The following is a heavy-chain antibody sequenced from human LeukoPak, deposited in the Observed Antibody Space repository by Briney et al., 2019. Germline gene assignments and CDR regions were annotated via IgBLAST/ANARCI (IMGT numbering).Heavy chain of an antibody. V-gene: IGHV4-34*01. CDR1: GGSFSNYY. D-gene: IGHD1-20*01. J-gene: IGHJ6*03. CDR2: INHSGGA. CDR3: ARHGVTITGIRYCYYYMDV. Sequence: SETLSLTCAVYGGSFSNYYWSWIRQPPGRALEWIGEINHSGGANHNPSLKSRVTISVDTSKNQFSLKLSSVTAADTAVYYCARHGVTITGIRYCYYYMDVWGIGTTVTISS.